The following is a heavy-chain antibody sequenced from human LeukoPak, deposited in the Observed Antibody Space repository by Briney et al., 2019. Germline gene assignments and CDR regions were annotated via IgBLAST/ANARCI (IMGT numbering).Heavy chain of an antibody. J-gene: IGHJ4*01. CDR3: AKDRSITLVVVAPYLDC. CDR1: GFTFSNSG. Sequence: PGGSLRLSCAASGFTFSNSGMHWVRQAPGKGLEWVAFISYDGSNKWYADPVKGRFTISRDNPKNTVYLQMSSLRGEDTSLYYCAKDRSITLVVVAPYLDCWGQGTLVTVSS. CDR2: ISYDGSNK. D-gene: IGHD2-15*01. V-gene: IGHV3-30*18.